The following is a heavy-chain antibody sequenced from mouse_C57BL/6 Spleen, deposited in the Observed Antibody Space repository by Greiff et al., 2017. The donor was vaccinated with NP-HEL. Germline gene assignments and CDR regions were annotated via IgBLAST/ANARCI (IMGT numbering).Heavy chain of an antibody. V-gene: IGHV1-81*01. D-gene: IGHD2-1*01. J-gene: IGHJ2*01. CDR3: ARYGNFTSFLYYFDY. CDR2: IYPRSGNT. Sequence: QVHVKQSGAELARPGASVKLSCKASGYTFTSYGISWVKQRTGQGLEWIGEIYPRSGNTYYNEKFKGKATLTADKSSSTAYMELRSLTSEDSAVYFCARYGNFTSFLYYFDYWGQGTTLTVSS. CDR1: GYTFTSYG.